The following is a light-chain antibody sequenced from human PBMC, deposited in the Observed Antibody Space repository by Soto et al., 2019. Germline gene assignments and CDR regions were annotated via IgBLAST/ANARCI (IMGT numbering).Light chain of an antibody. CDR3: QQYRSYSPRT. CDR1: QTISSW. Sequence: DIQMTQSPSTLSGSVGDRVTITCRASQTISSWLAWFQQKPGKAPKLLIYDASTLGSGVPSRFSGYGSGTEFNLTIGSLQPDDFATYYCQQYRSYSPRTFGQGTKVDIK. J-gene: IGKJ1*01. CDR2: DAS. V-gene: IGKV1-5*01.